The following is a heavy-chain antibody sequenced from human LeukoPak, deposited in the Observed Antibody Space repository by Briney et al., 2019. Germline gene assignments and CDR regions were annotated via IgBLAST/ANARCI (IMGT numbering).Heavy chain of an antibody. Sequence: ASVKVSCKASGGTFSSYAISWVRQAPGQGLEWMGIINPSGGSTSYAQKFQGRVTMTRGTSTSTVYMELSSLRSEDTAVYYCASWEGGLGYWGQGTLVTVSS. CDR2: INPSGGST. V-gene: IGHV1-46*01. CDR3: ASWEGGLGY. D-gene: IGHD1-26*01. J-gene: IGHJ4*02. CDR1: GGTFSSYA.